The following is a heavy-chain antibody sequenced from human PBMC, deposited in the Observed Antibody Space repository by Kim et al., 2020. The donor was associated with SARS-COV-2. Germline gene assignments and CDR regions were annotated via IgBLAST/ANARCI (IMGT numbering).Heavy chain of an antibody. D-gene: IGHD1-26*01. J-gene: IGHJ4*02. Sequence: GGSLRLSCAASGFTFSSYAMSWVRQTPGKGLEWVSTISSDDSTYNADYVKGRFAIPRDDSKNTLYLQMNSLRAEDTAIHYCAKARSGSPPSALHYWGQGTLVTVSS. CDR1: GFTFSSYA. CDR3: AKARSGSPPSALHY. CDR2: ISSDDST. V-gene: IGHV3-23*01.